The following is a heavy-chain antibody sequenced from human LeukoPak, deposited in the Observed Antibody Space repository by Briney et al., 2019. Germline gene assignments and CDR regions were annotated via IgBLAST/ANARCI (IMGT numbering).Heavy chain of an antibody. J-gene: IGHJ4*02. CDR3: ARREGRLWFHFDY. Sequence: GESLKISCEATGYTFSTYWIGWVRQMPGKGLEWMGIIYPGDSDTAYSPSFQGQVTISADKSISTAYLQWSSLKASDTAMYFCARREGRLWFHFDYWGQGTLVTVSS. D-gene: IGHD5-18*01. CDR2: IYPGDSDT. CDR1: GYTFSTYW. V-gene: IGHV5-51*01.